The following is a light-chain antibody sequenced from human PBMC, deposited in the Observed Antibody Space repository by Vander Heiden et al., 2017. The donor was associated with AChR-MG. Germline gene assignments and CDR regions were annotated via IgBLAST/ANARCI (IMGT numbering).Light chain of an antibody. V-gene: IGKV1-33*01. CDR1: QDISNY. J-gene: IGKJ3*01. CDR3: QQYDNLPPFT. CDR2: DAS. Sequence: DIQMTQSPSSLSAFVGDRVTITCQASQDISNYLNWYQQRPGKAPKLLIYDASNLQTGVPSRFSGNGSGTDFTFTISSLQPGDIATYYCQQYDNLPPFTFGPRTKVDIK.